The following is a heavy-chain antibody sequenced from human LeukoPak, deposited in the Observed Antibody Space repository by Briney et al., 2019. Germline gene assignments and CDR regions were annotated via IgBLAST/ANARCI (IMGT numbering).Heavy chain of an antibody. V-gene: IGHV1-69*04. Sequence: SVKVSCKAPGGTFSSYAISWVRQAPGQGLEWMGRIIPILGIANYAQKFQGRVTITADKSTSTAYMELSSLRSEDTAVYYCARSLVPNYDFWSGYSYYGMDVWGQGTTVTVSS. CDR1: GGTFSSYA. J-gene: IGHJ6*02. D-gene: IGHD3-3*01. CDR3: ARSLVPNYDFWSGYSYYGMDV. CDR2: IIPILGIA.